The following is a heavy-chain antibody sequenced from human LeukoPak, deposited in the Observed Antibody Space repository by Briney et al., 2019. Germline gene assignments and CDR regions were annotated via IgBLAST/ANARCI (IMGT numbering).Heavy chain of an antibody. CDR3: ARGLLHCSGGSCSYRDY. CDR1: GFTVSSNY. D-gene: IGHD2-15*01. J-gene: IGHJ4*02. Sequence: GGSLRLSCAASGFTVSSNYMSWVRQAPGKGLERVSVIYSGGSTYYADSVKGRFTISRDNSKNTLYLQMNSLRAEDTAVYYCARGLLHCSGGSCSYRDYWGQGTLVTVSS. CDR2: IYSGGST. V-gene: IGHV3-53*01.